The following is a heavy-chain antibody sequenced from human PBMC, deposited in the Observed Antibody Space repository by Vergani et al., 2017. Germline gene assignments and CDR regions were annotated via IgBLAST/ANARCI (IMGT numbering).Heavy chain of an antibody. CDR3: AKDIALDIVVVPAALDY. CDR2: ISGSGGST. J-gene: IGHJ4*02. CDR1: GFTFSSYA. Sequence: EVQLVESGGGLVQPGGSLRLSCAASGFTFSSYAMSWVRQAPGKGLEWVSAISGSGGSTYYADSVKGRFTISRDNSKNTLYLQMNSLRAEDTAVYYCAKDIALDIVVVPAALDYWGQGTLVTVSS. V-gene: IGHV3-23*04. D-gene: IGHD2-2*03.